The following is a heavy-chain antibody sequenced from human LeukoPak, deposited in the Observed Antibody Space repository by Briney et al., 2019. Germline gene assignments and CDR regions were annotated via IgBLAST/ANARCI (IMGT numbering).Heavy chain of an antibody. V-gene: IGHV4-39*01. J-gene: IGHJ4*02. D-gene: IGHD2/OR15-2a*01. CDR1: VDSISSSSYY. CDR3: GRLVGCTTSLGVGVFHY. Sequence: PSETLSLTCTISVDSISSSSYYWGWIRQPPGKGLEWIGSIYYSGSTYYNPSLKSRVTISVDSSKNQFSLKLSSVTAADTAVYYYGRLVGCTTSLGVGVFHYWGQGTLVTVSS. CDR2: IYYSGST.